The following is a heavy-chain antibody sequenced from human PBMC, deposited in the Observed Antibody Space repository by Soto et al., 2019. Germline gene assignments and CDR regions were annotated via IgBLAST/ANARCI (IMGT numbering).Heavy chain of an antibody. D-gene: IGHD3-22*01. CDR1: GFTFSGSA. CDR3: AKGGRITMIVVVTEFDY. J-gene: IGHJ4*02. Sequence: GGSLRLSCAASGFTFSGSAMHWVRQASGKGLEWVGRIRSKANSYATAYAASVKGRFTISRDDSKNTAYLQMNSLRAEDTAVYYCAKGGRITMIVVVTEFDYWGQGTLVTVSS. CDR2: IRSKANSYAT. V-gene: IGHV3-73*01.